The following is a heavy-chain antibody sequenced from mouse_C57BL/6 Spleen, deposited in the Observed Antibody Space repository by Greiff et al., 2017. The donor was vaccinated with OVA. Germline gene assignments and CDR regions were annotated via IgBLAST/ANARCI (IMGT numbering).Heavy chain of an antibody. CDR2: ISYDGSN. Sequence: EVQLQQSGPGLVKPSQSLSLTCSVTGYSITSGYYWNWIRQFPGNKLEWMGYISYDGSNNYNPSLKNRISITRDTSKNQFFLKLNSVTTEDTATYYCAAYDYDEAYWGQGTLVTVSA. D-gene: IGHD2-4*01. V-gene: IGHV3-6*01. CDR1: GYSITSGYY. CDR3: AAYDYDEAY. J-gene: IGHJ3*01.